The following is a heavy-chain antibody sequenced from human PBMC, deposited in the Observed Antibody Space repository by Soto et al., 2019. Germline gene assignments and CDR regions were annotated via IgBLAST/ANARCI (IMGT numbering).Heavy chain of an antibody. J-gene: IGHJ6*02. CDR2: IYYSGST. V-gene: IGHV4-39*01. Sequence: WKRQPPGKGLEWIGSIYYSGSTYYNPSLKSRVTISVDTSKNQFSLKLSSVTAADTAVYYCASQKRSYDFWSGYPYYYYYGMDVWGQGTTVTVSS. D-gene: IGHD3-3*01. CDR3: ASQKRSYDFWSGYPYYYYYGMDV.